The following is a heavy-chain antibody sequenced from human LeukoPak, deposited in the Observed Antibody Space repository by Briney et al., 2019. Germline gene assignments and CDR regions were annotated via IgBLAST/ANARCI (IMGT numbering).Heavy chain of an antibody. J-gene: IGHJ4*02. CDR2: ISGSGGRT. V-gene: IGHV3-23*01. CDR3: AKRGITIFPPDY. Sequence: GGSLRLSCAASGFTFSSYGMSWVRQAPGKGLEWVSAISGSGGRTHYADSVKGRFTISRDNSKNTLYLQLNSLRAEDTAVYYCAKRGITIFPPDYWGQGTLVTVSS. D-gene: IGHD3-9*01. CDR1: GFTFSSYG.